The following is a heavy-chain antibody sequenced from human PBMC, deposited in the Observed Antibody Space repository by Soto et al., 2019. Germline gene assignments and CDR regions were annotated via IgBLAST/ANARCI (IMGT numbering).Heavy chain of an antibody. V-gene: IGHV3-15*07. Sequence: EVQLVESGGGSVKPGGSLSLSCAGSDFTLRNARMNWVRQAPGKGLEWVGRIKSKVDGGTTDYAAPVKDRFTISRDDSKNMLFLQMNSLKSEDTAVYYCSTGGYPSGLDYWGQGTLVTVSS. CDR3: STGGYPSGLDY. D-gene: IGHD3-10*01. J-gene: IGHJ4*02. CDR2: IKSKVDGGTT. CDR1: DFTLRNAR.